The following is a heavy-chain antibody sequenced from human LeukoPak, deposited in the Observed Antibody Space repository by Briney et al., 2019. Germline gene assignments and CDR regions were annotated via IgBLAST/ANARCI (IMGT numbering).Heavy chain of an antibody. CDR3: AKDAGYSSGWHDY. D-gene: IGHD6-19*01. CDR2: IRDDGGNR. CDR1: GFTFSSYE. J-gene: IGHJ4*02. V-gene: IGHV3-30*02. Sequence: GGSLRLSCAASGFTFSSYEMNWVRQAPGKGLEWVAFIRDDGGNRYHADSVKGRFTISRDNSKNTLYLQMNSLRAEDTAVYYCAKDAGYSSGWHDYWGQGTLVTVSS.